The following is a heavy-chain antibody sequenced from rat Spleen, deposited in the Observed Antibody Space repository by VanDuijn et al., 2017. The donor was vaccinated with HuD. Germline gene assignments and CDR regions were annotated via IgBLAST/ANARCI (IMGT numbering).Heavy chain of an antibody. CDR3: TRDLPATYVMDA. CDR1: GFSLTNYH. J-gene: IGHJ4*01. V-gene: IGHV2-43*01. CDR2: IWTGGTT. Sequence: QVQLKESGPGLVQPSQTLSLTCTVSGFSLTNYHVGWVRQSPGKGLEWMGVIWTGGTTAYHSYFNSRLSINRDTSKSQVFLKMNSLQTDDTASYYCTRDLPATYVMDAWGQGASVTVSS.